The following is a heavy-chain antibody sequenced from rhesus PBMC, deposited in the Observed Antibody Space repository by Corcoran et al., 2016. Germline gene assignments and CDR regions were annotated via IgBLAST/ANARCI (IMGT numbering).Heavy chain of an antibody. CDR2: LYGSGTSS. V-gene: IGHV4S11*01. J-gene: IGHJ4*01. CDR1: VGSISSAY. D-gene: IGHD1-1*01. CDR3: ARGPSNSWWDY. Sequence: QVQLQELGPGLVKPLATLSLTCAFSVGSISSAYWSWIRQPPGKGLEWIGYLYGSGTSSNYNPSLKSRVTLSVDTSKNQFSLKLSSVTAADTAVYYCARGPSNSWWDYWGQGVLVTVSS.